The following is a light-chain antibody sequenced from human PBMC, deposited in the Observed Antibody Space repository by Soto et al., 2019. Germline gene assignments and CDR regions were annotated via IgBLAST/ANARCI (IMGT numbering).Light chain of an antibody. CDR3: QQYNNWPPLT. CDR2: GAS. CDR1: QSVSSS. J-gene: IGKJ4*01. Sequence: EIVMTQSAATLSVSPGERGTLSCRASQSVSSSRLAWYRQKPGQAPRLLIYGASTRAPGIPARFSGSGSGTEFTLTISSLQSEDFAVYYCQQYNNWPPLTFGGGTKVDI. V-gene: IGKV3D-15*01.